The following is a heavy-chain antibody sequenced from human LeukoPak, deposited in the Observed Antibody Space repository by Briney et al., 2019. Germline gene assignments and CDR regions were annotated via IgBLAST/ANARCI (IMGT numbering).Heavy chain of an antibody. Sequence: GASLQISCEGSGFTFTSCWISWVRQLPGKGLEWVGRIDPSDSYTNYSPSFQGHVTISADKSISTAYLQWSSLKASDTAMYYCARHLVPAAPRIDYWGQGTLVTVSS. CDR1: GFTFTSCW. V-gene: IGHV5-10-1*01. D-gene: IGHD2-2*01. J-gene: IGHJ4*02. CDR2: IDPSDSYT. CDR3: ARHLVPAAPRIDY.